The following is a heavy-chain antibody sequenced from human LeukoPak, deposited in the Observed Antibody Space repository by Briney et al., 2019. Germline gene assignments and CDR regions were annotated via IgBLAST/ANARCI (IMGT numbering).Heavy chain of an antibody. D-gene: IGHD6-13*01. CDR1: GGSINNYY. J-gene: IGHJ4*02. CDR2: IYYSGST. V-gene: IGHV4-59*01. CDR3: ARGGGYSSSWSY. Sequence: SETLSLTCTVSGGSINNYYWNWIRQPPGKGLEWIGYIYYSGSTSYNPSLKSRVTVSVDTSKSQFSLKLSSVTAADTAVYYCARGGGYSSSWSYWGQGPLVTVSS.